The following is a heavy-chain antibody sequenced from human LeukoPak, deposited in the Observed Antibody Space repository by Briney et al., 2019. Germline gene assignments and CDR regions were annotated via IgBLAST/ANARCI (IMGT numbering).Heavy chain of an antibody. V-gene: IGHV4-4*07. CDR2: IYTSGST. CDR3: ASFTGGTLDY. Sequence: SETLSLTSTVSGGSISSYYWSWIRQPAGNGLEWIVRIYTSGSTNYNPSLKSRATMSVDTSKNQFSLKRSSVTAATTAVYYCASFTGGTLDYWGQGTLVTVSS. D-gene: IGHD4-23*01. J-gene: IGHJ4*02. CDR1: GGSISSYY.